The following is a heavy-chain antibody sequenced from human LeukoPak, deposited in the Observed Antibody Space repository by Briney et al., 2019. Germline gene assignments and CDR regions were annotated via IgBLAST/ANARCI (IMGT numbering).Heavy chain of an antibody. CDR3: ARGQWLPVFDF. V-gene: IGHV4-61*03. CDR2: INHSGST. D-gene: IGHD3-22*01. CDR1: GGSISSGGYY. Sequence: SQTLSLTCTVSGGSISSGGYYWSWLRQPPGKGLEWIGEINHSGSTNYNPSLKSRVTISVDTSKNHFSLKLSSVTAADTAVYYCARGQWLPVFDFWGQGTLVTVSS. J-gene: IGHJ4*02.